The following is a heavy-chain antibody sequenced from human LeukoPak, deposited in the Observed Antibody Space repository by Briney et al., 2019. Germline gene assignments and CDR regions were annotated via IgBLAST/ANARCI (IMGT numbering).Heavy chain of an antibody. J-gene: IGHJ4*02. CDR1: GFTFSGYY. Sequence: GETLRLSCAASGFTFSGYYMSWIRQAPGKGLEWVSYISNSGSTIYYADSVKGRFTISRDNAKNSLYLQMNSLRAEDTAVYYCARGGGDYVPPSGYWGQGTLVTVSS. V-gene: IGHV3-11*01. CDR2: ISNSGSTI. D-gene: IGHD4-17*01. CDR3: ARGGGDYVPPSGY.